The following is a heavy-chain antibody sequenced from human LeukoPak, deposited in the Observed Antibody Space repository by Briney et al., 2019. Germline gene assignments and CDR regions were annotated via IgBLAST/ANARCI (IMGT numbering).Heavy chain of an antibody. CDR2: IHTTENT. V-gene: IGHV4-4*07. Sequence: SETLSLTRTVSGGYIGSYYWSWIRQPAGKGLEWIGRIHTTENTDYNPSLKSRVTMSVDMSTSQVSLTLTSVTAADTAVYYCAREGDYGDYSKSFYYVDVWGKGTTVTVSS. CDR1: GGYIGSYY. J-gene: IGHJ6*03. D-gene: IGHD4-17*01. CDR3: AREGDYGDYSKSFYYVDV.